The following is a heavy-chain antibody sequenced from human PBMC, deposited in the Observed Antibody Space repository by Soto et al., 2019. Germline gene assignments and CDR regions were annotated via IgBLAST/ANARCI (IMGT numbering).Heavy chain of an antibody. V-gene: IGHV1-69*06. D-gene: IGHD4-17*01. CDR3: ARCHRGLRCHLDA. J-gene: IGHJ5*02. CDR2: IIPIFGTA. Sequence: SVKVSCKASGGTFSSYAISWVRQAPGQGLEWMGGIIPIFGTANYAQKLQGRVTITADKSTSTAYMELSSLRSEDTAVYYCARCHRGLRCHLDAWGQGTLVTVSS. CDR1: GGTFSSYA.